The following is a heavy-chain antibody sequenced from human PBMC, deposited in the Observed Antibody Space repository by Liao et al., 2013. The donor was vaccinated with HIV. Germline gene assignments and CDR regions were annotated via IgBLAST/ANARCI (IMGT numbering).Heavy chain of an antibody. D-gene: IGHD4-11*01. CDR1: GGSFSGYY. CDR3: ARGAMTTVNFDP. CDR2: INHSGST. V-gene: IGHV4-34*01. J-gene: IGHJ5*02. Sequence: QVQLQQWGAGLLKPSETLSLTCAVYGGSFSGYYWSWIRQPPGKGLEWIGEINHSGSTNYNPSLKSRVTISVDTSKNQFSLKLSSVTAADTAVYYCARGAMTTVNFDPWGQGTLVTVSS.